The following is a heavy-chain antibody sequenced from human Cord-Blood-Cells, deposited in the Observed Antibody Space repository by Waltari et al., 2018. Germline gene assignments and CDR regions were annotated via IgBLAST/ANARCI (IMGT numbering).Heavy chain of an antibody. CDR1: GFTVSRTY. D-gene: IGHD6-13*01. CDR3: ARDSSWDAFDI. Sequence: EVQLVESGGGLVQPGGSLSLSCAASGFTVSRTYMSWVRQAPGKGLEWVSVIYSGGSTYYADSVKGRFTISRDNSKNTLYLQMNSLRAEDTAVYYCARDSSWDAFDIWGQGTMVTVSS. V-gene: IGHV3-66*01. J-gene: IGHJ3*02. CDR2: IYSGGST.